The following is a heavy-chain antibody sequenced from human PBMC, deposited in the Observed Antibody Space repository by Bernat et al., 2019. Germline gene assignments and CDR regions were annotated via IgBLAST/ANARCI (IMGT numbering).Heavy chain of an antibody. Sequence: QVQLVQSGAEVKKPGASVKVSCKASGYTFTSYAMHWVRQAPGQRLEWMGWINAGNGNTKYSQKFQGRVTITADESTSTAYMELSSLRSEDTAVYYCARGEGKDSSGYYFPDYWGQGTLVTVSS. CDR3: ARGEGKDSSGYYFPDY. D-gene: IGHD3-22*01. CDR2: INAGNGNT. J-gene: IGHJ4*02. V-gene: IGHV1-3*01. CDR1: GYTFTSYA.